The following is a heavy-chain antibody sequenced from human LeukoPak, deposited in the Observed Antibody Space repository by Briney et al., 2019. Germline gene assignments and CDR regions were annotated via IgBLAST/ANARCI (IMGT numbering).Heavy chain of an antibody. CDR1: GFTFSSYG. D-gene: IGHD5-18*01. CDR2: IWYDGSNK. V-gene: IGHV3-33*01. J-gene: IGHJ3*02. Sequence: GGSLRLSCAAYGFTFSSYGMHWVRQDPGKGLEWVAVIWYDGSNKYYADSVKGRLTISRDNSKNTLYLQMNSLRAEDTAVYYCARANRGYSYGDDAFDIWGQGTMVTVSS. CDR3: ARANRGYSYGDDAFDI.